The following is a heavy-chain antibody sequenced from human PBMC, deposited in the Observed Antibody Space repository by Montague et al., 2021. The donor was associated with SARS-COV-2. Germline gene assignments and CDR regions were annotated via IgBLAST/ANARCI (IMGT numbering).Heavy chain of an antibody. CDR2: VLYNKGT. CDR1: GVSVTDYY. J-gene: IGHJ4*02. CDR3: VRHPQYDGLNGPPDF. Sequence: SETLSLTCTVSGVSVTDYYWSWIRRPPGKELEWVGDVLYNKGTNFNPSLKSRVAISVDTSKNQFSLRLTSLTAADTAFYYCVRHPQYDGLNGPPDFWDQGTLVTVSS. V-gene: IGHV4-59*08. D-gene: IGHD3-9*01.